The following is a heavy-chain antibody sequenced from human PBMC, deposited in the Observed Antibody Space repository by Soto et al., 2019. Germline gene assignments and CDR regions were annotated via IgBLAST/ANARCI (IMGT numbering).Heavy chain of an antibody. CDR3: ARGGGATFTHYYYSMDV. Sequence: QVQLVQSGAEVKKPGASVKVSCEASGYTFSTYEMHWVRQAPGQRPEWMGWINGGNGKSKYSKTLKGRITFIRDTSASTAYLELTSLRSEDTAVYYCARGGGATFTHYYYSMDVWGTGTTVTVSS. D-gene: IGHD1-26*01. CDR1: GYTFSTYE. V-gene: IGHV1-3*01. J-gene: IGHJ6*03. CDR2: INGGNGKS.